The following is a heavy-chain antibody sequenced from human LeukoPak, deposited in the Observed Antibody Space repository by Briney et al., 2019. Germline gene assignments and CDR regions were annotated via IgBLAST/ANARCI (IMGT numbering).Heavy chain of an antibody. CDR3: ARASLWFGELRVFDY. Sequence: ASVKVSCKASGYTFTDYYIHWVRQAPGQGLEWMGWLNPNSGDTNYTQKFQGRLTMTRDTSIRTAYMELNRLRSDDTAVYYCARASLWFGELRVFDYWGQGTLVTVSS. V-gene: IGHV1-2*02. D-gene: IGHD3-10*01. J-gene: IGHJ4*02. CDR1: GYTFTDYY. CDR2: LNPNSGDT.